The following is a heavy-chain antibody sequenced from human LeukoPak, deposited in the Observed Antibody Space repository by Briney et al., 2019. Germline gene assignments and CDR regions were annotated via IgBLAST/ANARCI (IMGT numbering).Heavy chain of an antibody. D-gene: IGHD2-15*01. CDR1: GFTFSSYA. CDR2: ISPDGGTT. Sequence: PGGSLRLSCAASGFTFSSYALNWVRQAPGKGLEYVSAISPDGGTTHYADSVKGRLTISRDNSKNTLYLQMGSLRAEDMAVYYCARVLPGGSCYDYWGQGTLVTVSS. V-gene: IGHV3-64*02. CDR3: ARVLPGGSCYDY. J-gene: IGHJ4*02.